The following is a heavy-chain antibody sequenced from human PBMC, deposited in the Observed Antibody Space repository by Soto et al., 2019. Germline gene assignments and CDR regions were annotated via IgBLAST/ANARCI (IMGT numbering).Heavy chain of an antibody. V-gene: IGHV3-11*01. CDR2: ISGSGTNI. CDR3: AKMLSTGWYDPVFH. Sequence: QVQLVESGGGSVKPRGSLRLSCAGSGFTFSDYSMSWVRQAPGKGLEWISYISGSGTNIYYADSVKGRFTISRDNAKNSVYLQMDSLRAEDTATYFCAKMLSTGWYDPVFHWGQGTLVSVSS. CDR1: GFTFSDYS. J-gene: IGHJ4*02. D-gene: IGHD6-19*01.